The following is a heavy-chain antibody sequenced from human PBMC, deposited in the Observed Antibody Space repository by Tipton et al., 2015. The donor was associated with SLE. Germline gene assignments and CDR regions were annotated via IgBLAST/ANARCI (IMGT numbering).Heavy chain of an antibody. Sequence: TLSLTCTVSGGSISSHYWSWIRQPPGKGLEWIGYIYYSGSTNYNPSLKSRVTISVDTSKNQFSLKLSSVTAADTAVYYCARLAYCGGDCYSRDDFDYWGQGTLVTVSS. CDR2: IYYSGST. D-gene: IGHD2-21*01. CDR3: ARLAYCGGDCYSRDDFDY. J-gene: IGHJ4*02. CDR1: GGSISSHY. V-gene: IGHV4-59*11.